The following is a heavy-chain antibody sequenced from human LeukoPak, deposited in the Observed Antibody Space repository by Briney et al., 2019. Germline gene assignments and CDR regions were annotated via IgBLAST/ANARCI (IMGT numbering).Heavy chain of an antibody. CDR2: INTHNGAT. CDR3: ARGPIGGLRKGFDI. J-gene: IGHJ4*02. D-gene: IGHD1-26*01. CDR1: GNTFAGYY. Sequence: ASVKVSCKASGNTFAGYYVHWVRQPPGQGLEWMGWINTHNGATNYAQHFQGRVTLTTDTAVTTAYMDVDGLISDDAAVYFCARGPIGGLRKGFDIWGQGTLVTVSS. V-gene: IGHV1-2*02.